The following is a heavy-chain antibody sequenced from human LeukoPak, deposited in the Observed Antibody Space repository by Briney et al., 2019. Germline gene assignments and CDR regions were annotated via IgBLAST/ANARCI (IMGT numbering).Heavy chain of an antibody. J-gene: IGHJ4*02. CDR3: AKANSGYSSGWLDY. Sequence: PGGSLRLSCAASGLTFDDYAMHWVRQAPGKGLEWVSLISWDGGSTYADSVKGRFTISRDNSKNSLYLQMNSLRAEDTALYYCAKANSGYSSGWLDYWGQGTLVTVSS. V-gene: IGHV3-43D*03. D-gene: IGHD6-19*01. CDR1: GLTFDDYA. CDR2: ISWDGGST.